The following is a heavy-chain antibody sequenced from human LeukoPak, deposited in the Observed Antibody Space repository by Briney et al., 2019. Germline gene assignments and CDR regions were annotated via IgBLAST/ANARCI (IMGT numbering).Heavy chain of an antibody. CDR3: ARVVGNIDY. Sequence: GGSLRLSCAASGFTFSSHAMHWVRQAPGKGLEWVAVISYDGSNKYYADSVKGRFTISRDNSKNTLYLQMNSLRAEDTAVYYCARVVGNIDYWGQGTLVTVSS. CDR2: ISYDGSNK. J-gene: IGHJ4*02. V-gene: IGHV3-30-3*01. CDR1: GFTFSSHA. D-gene: IGHD1-26*01.